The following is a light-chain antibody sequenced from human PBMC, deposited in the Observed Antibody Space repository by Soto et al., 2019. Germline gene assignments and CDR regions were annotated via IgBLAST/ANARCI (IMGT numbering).Light chain of an antibody. V-gene: IGKV3-11*01. CDR1: QSVSSC. Sequence: EIVLTQSPATLSLSPGERATLSCRASQSVSSCLAWYQQKPGQAPRHLIYDASNRATGIPARFSGRGSGTDFTLTISSLEPEDFAVYYCQQRSNWPPYTFGQGTKLEIK. J-gene: IGKJ2*01. CDR2: DAS. CDR3: QQRSNWPPYT.